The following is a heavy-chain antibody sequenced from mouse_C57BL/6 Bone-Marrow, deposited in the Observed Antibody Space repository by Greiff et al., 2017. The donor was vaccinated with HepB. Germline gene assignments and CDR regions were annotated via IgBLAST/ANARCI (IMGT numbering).Heavy chain of an antibody. J-gene: IGHJ4*01. CDR3: TTCDYGSSPYYAIDY. CDR1: GFNIKDDY. V-gene: IGHV14-4*01. D-gene: IGHD1-1*01. CDR2: IDPENGDT. Sequence: EVQLQQSGAELVRPGASVKLSCTASGFNIKDDYMHWVKQRPEQGLEWIGWIDPENGDTEYASKFQGKATITADTSSTTAYLQLSSLTSEDTAVYYCTTCDYGSSPYYAIDYWGQGTSVTVSS.